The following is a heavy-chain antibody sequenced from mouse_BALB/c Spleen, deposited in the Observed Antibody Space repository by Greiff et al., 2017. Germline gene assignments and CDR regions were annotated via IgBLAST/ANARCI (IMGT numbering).Heavy chain of an antibody. CDR2: ISSGGSYT. V-gene: IGHV5-9-4*01. Sequence: EVKLVESGGGLVKPGGSLKLSCAASGFTFSSYAMSWVRQSPEKRLEWVAEISSGGSYTYYPDTVTGRFTISRDNAKNTLYLEMSSLRSEDTAMYYCAIYYDYDGFAYWGQGTLVTVSA. CDR1: GFTFSSYA. D-gene: IGHD2-4*01. CDR3: AIYYDYDGFAY. J-gene: IGHJ3*01.